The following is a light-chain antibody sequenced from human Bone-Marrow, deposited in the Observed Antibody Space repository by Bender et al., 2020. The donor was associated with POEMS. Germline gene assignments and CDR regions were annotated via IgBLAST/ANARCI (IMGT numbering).Light chain of an antibody. CDR3: AVWDDSVSGWV. J-gene: IGLJ3*02. V-gene: IGLV1-47*01. CDR2: GND. CDR1: SSNIGSYF. Sequence: QSVLTQPPSASGTPGQRVIISCSGSSSNIGSYFVYWYQQFPGTAPKLVIYGNDQRPSGVPDRLSGSKSSTSASLAISGLRSEDEADYYCAVWDDSVSGWVFGGGTKLTVL.